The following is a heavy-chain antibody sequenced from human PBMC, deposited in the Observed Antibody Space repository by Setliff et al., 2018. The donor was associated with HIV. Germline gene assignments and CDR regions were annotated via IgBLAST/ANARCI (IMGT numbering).Heavy chain of an antibody. Sequence: PSETLSLTRTVSGDSVNDRSYFWGWIRQPPGKGLEWIGTFYYNGDSRYNPSLKSRVTISVDTSKNQFSLKLSSVTAADTAVYYCARGNNGYYYDSSGYYHWGQGTLVTVSS. J-gene: IGHJ5*02. D-gene: IGHD3-22*01. CDR2: FYYNGDS. V-gene: IGHV4-39*01. CDR1: GDSVNDRSYF. CDR3: ARGNNGYYYDSSGYYH.